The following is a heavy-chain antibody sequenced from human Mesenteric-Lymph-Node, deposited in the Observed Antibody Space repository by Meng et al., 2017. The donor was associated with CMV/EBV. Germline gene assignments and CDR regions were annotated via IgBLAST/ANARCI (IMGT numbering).Heavy chain of an antibody. CDR2: IYSSGTTT. J-gene: IGHJ4*02. V-gene: IGHV3-23*05. CDR3: AKVGYDFWSTYYTHDS. Sequence: GESLKISCAASGFTFSNYGMSWVRQAPGKGLEWVSVIYSSGTTTYSADSVKGRFTTSGDNSQSTVYLQMNGLRAEDTALYYCAKVGYDFWSTYYTHDSWGQGTLVTVSS. CDR1: GFTFSNYG. D-gene: IGHD3-3*01.